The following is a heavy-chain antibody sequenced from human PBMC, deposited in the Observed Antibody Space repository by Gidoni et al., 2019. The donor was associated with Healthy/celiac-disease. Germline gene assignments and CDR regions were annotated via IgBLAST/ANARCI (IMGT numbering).Heavy chain of an antibody. V-gene: IGHV3-21*01. CDR3: ARVSWGDITGTTAGFDY. CDR1: GFTFSSYI. CDR2: ISSSSSYI. D-gene: IGHD1-7*01. Sequence: EVQLVESGGGLVKPGGSLRLSCAASGFTFSSYIMNWVRQAPGKGLEWVSNISSSSSYIYYADSVKGRFTISRDNAKNSLYLQMNSLRAEDTAVYYCARVSWGDITGTTAGFDYWGQGTLVTVSS. J-gene: IGHJ4*02.